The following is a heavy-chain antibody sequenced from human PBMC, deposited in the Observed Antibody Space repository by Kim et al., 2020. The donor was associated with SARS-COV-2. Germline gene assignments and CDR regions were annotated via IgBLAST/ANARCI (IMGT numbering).Heavy chain of an antibody. J-gene: IGHJ3*02. CDR2: IYPGDSDT. V-gene: IGHV5-51*01. CDR1: GYSFTSYW. CDR3: ARPVGSSWYRDAFDI. Sequence: GESLKISCKGSGYSFTSYWIGWVRQMPGKGLEWMGIIYPGDSDTRYSPSFQGQVTISADKSISTAYLQWSSLKASDTAMYYCARPVGSSWYRDAFDIWGQGTMVTVSS. D-gene: IGHD6-13*01.